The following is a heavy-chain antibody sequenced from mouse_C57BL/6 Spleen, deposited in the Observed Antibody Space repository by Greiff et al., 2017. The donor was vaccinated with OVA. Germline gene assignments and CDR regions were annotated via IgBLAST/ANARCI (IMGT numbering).Heavy chain of an antibody. V-gene: IGHV1-52*01. D-gene: IGHD1-1*01. CDR3: VAYYGSSPYYFDY. CDR2: IDPSDSET. Sequence: QVQLKESGAELVRPGSSVKLSCKASGYTFTSYWMHWVKQRPIQGLEWIGNIDPSDSETHYNQKFKDKATLTVDKSSSTAYMQLSSLTSEDSAVYYGVAYYGSSPYYFDYWGQGTTLTVSS. CDR1: GYTFTSYW. J-gene: IGHJ2*01.